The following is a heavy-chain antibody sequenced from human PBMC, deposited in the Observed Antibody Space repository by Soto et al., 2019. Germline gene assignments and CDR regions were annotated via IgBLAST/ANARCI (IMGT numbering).Heavy chain of an antibody. J-gene: IGHJ4*02. CDR3: AREYTYASSFLDC. D-gene: IGHD5-18*01. CDR1: GGSISSAAYY. CDR2: ISHSGST. Sequence: QVQLQESGPGLVKPSQTLSLTCTVSGGSISSAAYYWSWIRQHPGKGLEWIGYISHSGSTFYTPSLKSRVIISADTSKNQFSLDLTSVTAADTAVYYCAREYTYASSFLDCWGQGALVTVSS. V-gene: IGHV4-31*03.